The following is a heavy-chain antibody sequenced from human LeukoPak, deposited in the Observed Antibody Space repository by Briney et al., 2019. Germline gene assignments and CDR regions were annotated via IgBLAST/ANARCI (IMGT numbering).Heavy chain of an antibody. V-gene: IGHV4-59*01. Sequence: SETLSLTCTVSGGSISSYYWSWIRQPPGQGLEWIGYISYSGSTSYNPSLKSRVTISVDPSKSQLSLKLRSVTAADTAVYYCARRTRSFGYTYGDAYYYYYMDVWGKGTTVIVS. CDR1: GGSISSYY. CDR2: ISYSGST. J-gene: IGHJ6*03. D-gene: IGHD5-18*01. CDR3: ARRTRSFGYTYGDAYYYYYMDV.